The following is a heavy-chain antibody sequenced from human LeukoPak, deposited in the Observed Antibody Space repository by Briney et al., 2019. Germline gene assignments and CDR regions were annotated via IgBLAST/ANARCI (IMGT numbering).Heavy chain of an antibody. V-gene: IGHV1-2*02. CDR1: GYTFTGYY. J-gene: IGHJ4*02. CDR3: ARDYGDHQTPNY. Sequence: ASVKVSCTASGYTFTGYYMHWVRQAPGQGLEWMGWINPNSGGTNYAQKFQGRVTMTRDTSISTAYMELSRLRSDDTAVYYCARDYGDHQTPNYWGQGTLVTVSS. CDR2: INPNSGGT. D-gene: IGHD4-17*01.